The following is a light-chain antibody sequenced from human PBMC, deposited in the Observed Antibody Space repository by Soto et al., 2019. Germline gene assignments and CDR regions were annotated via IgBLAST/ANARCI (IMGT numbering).Light chain of an antibody. CDR1: SSNIGRNT. CDR2: TND. V-gene: IGLV1-44*01. Sequence: QSVLTQPPSASGTPGQRVIISCSGGSSNIGRNTVNWYQHLPGTAPRLLIYTNDQRPSGVPDRFSGSKSGTSASLAISGLQSEDEADYYCEAWDEMSSFVFGTGTKVTV. J-gene: IGLJ1*01. CDR3: EAWDEMSSFV.